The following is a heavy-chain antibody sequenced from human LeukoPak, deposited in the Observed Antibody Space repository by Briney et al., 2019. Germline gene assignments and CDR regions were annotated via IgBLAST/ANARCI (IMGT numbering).Heavy chain of an antibody. V-gene: IGHV3-23*01. Sequence: GGSLRLSCAASGFTFSSYAMSWVRQAPGKGLQWVSALSGSGLSTYYADSVKGRFTISRDNSKNTLYLQMNSMRAEDTAVYYCAKGGESSSWLFDYWGQGTLVPVSS. J-gene: IGHJ4*02. CDR3: AKGGESSSWLFDY. CDR2: LSGSGLST. CDR1: GFTFSSYA. D-gene: IGHD6-13*01.